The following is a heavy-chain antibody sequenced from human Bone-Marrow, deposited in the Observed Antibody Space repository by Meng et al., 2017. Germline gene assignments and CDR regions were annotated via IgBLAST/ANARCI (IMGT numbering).Heavy chain of an antibody. V-gene: IGHV3-23*01. CDR1: GFTFNSYE. J-gene: IGHJ4*02. CDR2: ISGSGGST. Sequence: GGSLRLSCAASGFTFNSYEMIWVRQAPGKGLEWVSAISGSGGSTYYADSVKGRFTISRDNSKNTLYLQMNSLRAEDTAVYYCAKDPYSSSWYSALSDYWGQGTLVTVSS. D-gene: IGHD6-13*01. CDR3: AKDPYSSSWYSALSDY.